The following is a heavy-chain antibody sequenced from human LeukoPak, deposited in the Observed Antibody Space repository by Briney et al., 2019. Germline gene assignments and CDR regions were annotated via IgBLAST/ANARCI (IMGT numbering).Heavy chain of an antibody. CDR1: GFTFSSYS. J-gene: IGHJ3*02. V-gene: IGHV3-21*01. Sequence: PGGSLRLSCAASGFTFSSYSMNWVRQAPGKGLEWVSSISSSSSYIYYADSVKGRFTISRDNAKNSLYLQMNSLRAEDTAVYHCARDLLRVNDDAFDIWGQGTMVTVSS. D-gene: IGHD4-17*01. CDR3: ARDLLRVNDDAFDI. CDR2: ISSSSSYI.